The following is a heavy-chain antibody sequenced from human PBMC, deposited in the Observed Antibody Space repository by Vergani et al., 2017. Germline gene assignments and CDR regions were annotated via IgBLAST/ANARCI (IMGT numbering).Heavy chain of an antibody. Sequence: EVQLVQSGAEVKTPGESLKISCKGSGYSFTSYWIGWVRQRPGKGLEWMVIIYPGDSATRYRPSFQGQVTSSADKSISTAYLQWRGLKASDTAMYYCARPGIAAANPYYFDYWGQGTLVTVSS. CDR2: IYPGDSAT. CDR1: GYSFTSYW. V-gene: IGHV5-51*01. J-gene: IGHJ4*02. D-gene: IGHD6-13*01. CDR3: ARPGIAAANPYYFDY.